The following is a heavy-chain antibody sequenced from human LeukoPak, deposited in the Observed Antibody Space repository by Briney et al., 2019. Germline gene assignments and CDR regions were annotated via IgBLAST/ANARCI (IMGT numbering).Heavy chain of an antibody. D-gene: IGHD3-3*01. CDR1: GFTFSTYW. CDR3: ARPSFRSGSYFDY. Sequence: GGSLRLSYAASGFTFSTYWMGWVRQAPGKGLEWVANIEEYGSEIHYVDSVKGRFTISRDNTKTSLYLQMNSLRAEDTAVYYCARPSFRSGSYFDYWGQGTLVTVSS. J-gene: IGHJ4*02. V-gene: IGHV3-7*01. CDR2: IEEYGSEI.